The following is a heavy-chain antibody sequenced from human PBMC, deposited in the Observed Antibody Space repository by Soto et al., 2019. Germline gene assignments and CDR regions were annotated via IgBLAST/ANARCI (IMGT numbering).Heavy chain of an antibody. J-gene: IGHJ4*02. CDR1: GFTFDDNA. CDR2: INWKSDI. V-gene: IGHV3-9*01. CDR3: AISQDRGGRTTFIY. Sequence: PGGSLRLSFPVSGFTFDDNAMHWVRQAPEKGLEWVSGINWKSDIGYANSVKGRFTISRDNAENSLYLQMNSLRAEDTALYYCAISQDRGGRTTFIYWGQGTQATVSS. D-gene: IGHD3-16*01.